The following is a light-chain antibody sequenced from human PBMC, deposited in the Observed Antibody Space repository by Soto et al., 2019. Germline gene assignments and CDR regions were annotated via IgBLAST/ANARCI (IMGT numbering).Light chain of an antibody. V-gene: IGKV1-5*03. CDR2: KAS. J-gene: IGKJ2*01. CDR1: QSISSW. Sequence: DIQMTQSPSTLSASVGDRVTITCRASQSISSWFAWYQQKPGKAPKLLIYKASSLESGVPSRCSGSGSGTEFTLTIRSLQPDDFATYYCQQYNSYPYTFGQGTKLEIK. CDR3: QQYNSYPYT.